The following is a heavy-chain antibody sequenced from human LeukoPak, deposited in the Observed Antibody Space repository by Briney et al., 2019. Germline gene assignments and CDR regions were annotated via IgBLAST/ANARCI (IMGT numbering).Heavy chain of an antibody. CDR1: GYIFTSYY. CDR2: SDPNTGAT. CDR3: VRGNHYDNYSYSPELRY. Sequence: ASVKVSCKASGYIFTSYYIHWVRQAPGQGFEWMGWSDPNTGATKYEHFQGRVTMTRDTSISTAYMELRRLRADDTAIYYCVRGNHYDNYSYSPELRYWGQGTLVTVSS. V-gene: IGHV1-2*02. J-gene: IGHJ4*02. D-gene: IGHD3-10*01.